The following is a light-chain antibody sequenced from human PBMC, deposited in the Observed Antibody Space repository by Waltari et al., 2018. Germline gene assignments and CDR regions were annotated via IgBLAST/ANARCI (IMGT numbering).Light chain of an antibody. CDR3: HSRDASGSGGA. CDR1: SLRSYY. Sequence: TQDPAVSVAMGQTVRITCQGDSLRSYYASWYQQRPGQAPILGMYDKNSRPSGVPDRFSGASSDVTASLSSAGAQAEDEAYYYCHSRDASGSGGAFGGGTKLTVL. J-gene: IGLJ2*01. V-gene: IGLV3-19*01. CDR2: DKN.